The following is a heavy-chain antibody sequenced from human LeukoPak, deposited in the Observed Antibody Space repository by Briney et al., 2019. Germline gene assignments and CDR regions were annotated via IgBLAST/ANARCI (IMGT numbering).Heavy chain of an antibody. D-gene: IGHD6-19*01. V-gene: IGHV3-53*04. CDR1: GFTVSSNY. CDR3: ARDDDQTAVAGNYYYYYGMDV. J-gene: IGHJ6*02. Sequence: GGSLRLSCAASGFTVSSNYMSWVRQAPGKGLEWVSVIYSGGSTYYADSAKGRFTISRHNSKNTLYLQMNSLRAEDTAVYYCARDDDQTAVAGNYYYYYGMDVWGQGTTVTVSS. CDR2: IYSGGST.